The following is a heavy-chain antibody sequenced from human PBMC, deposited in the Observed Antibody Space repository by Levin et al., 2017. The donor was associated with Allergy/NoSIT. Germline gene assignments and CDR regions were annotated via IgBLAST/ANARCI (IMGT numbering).Heavy chain of an antibody. Sequence: GSLRLSCAVSGGSMSSSNWWSWVRQPPGKGLEWIGEIYHSGTTNYNPSLKSRVTISVDKSENQFSLNLYSVTAADTAVYYCAKAYYTSGWLDAFDVWGQGTMVTVSS. J-gene: IGHJ3*01. CDR3: AKAYYTSGWLDAFDV. CDR2: IYHSGTT. V-gene: IGHV4-4*02. CDR1: GGSMSSSNW. D-gene: IGHD6-19*01.